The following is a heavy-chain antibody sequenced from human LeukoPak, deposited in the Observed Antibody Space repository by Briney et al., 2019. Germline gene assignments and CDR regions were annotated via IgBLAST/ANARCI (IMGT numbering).Heavy chain of an antibody. CDR1: GFTFSSYA. J-gene: IGHJ4*02. V-gene: IGHV3-30-3*02. CDR2: ISYDGRNK. CDR3: AKEPYSSSWNLFDY. D-gene: IGHD6-13*01. Sequence: GGSLRLSCAASGFTFSSYALHWVRQAPGKGLEWVAVISYDGRNKYYADSVKGRFTISRDNSKNTLYLQMNSLRAEDTAVYYCAKEPYSSSWNLFDYWGQGTLVTVSS.